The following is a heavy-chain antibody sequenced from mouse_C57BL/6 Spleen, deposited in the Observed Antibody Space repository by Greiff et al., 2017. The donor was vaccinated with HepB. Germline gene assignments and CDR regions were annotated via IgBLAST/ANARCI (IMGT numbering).Heavy chain of an antibody. Sequence: QVQLQQSGAELARPGASVKLSCKASGYTFTSYGISWVKQRTGQGLEWIGEIYPRSGNTYYNEKFKGKATLTADKSSSTAYMELRSLTSEDSAVYFCERWVYDGYSWFAYWGQGTLVTVSA. CDR2: IYPRSGNT. CDR3: ERWVYDGYSWFAY. V-gene: IGHV1-81*01. D-gene: IGHD2-3*01. J-gene: IGHJ3*01. CDR1: GYTFTSYG.